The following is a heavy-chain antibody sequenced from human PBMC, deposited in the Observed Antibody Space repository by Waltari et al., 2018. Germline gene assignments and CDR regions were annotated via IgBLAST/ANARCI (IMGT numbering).Heavy chain of an antibody. CDR3: ARSGGGTTTFGVAE. V-gene: IGHV1-2*06. D-gene: IGHD3-3*01. CDR1: GYTFTDFF. CDR2: INPNSGDT. Sequence: QVQLVQSGAEVKKSGASVKVSCKASGYTFTDFFIHWVRQAPGQGLEWMGRINPNSGDTSYAQRFQGRVTMTGDTSITTAYMELTGLRSDDTASYYCARSGGGTTTFGVAEWGQGSLVTVSS. J-gene: IGHJ4*02.